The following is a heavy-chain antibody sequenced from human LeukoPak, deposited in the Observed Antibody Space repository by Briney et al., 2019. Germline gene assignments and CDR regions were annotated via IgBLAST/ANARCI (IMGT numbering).Heavy chain of an antibody. V-gene: IGHV3-7*01. CDR1: GFTFRSYW. CDR2: IKQDESEK. Sequence: GGSLRLSCAASGFTFRSYWMSWVRQAPGKGLEWVANIKQDESEKCYVDSVKGRFTISRDNAKNSLYLQMNSLRAEDTAVYYCARETSDSPYYYYYGMDVWGQGTTVTVSS. D-gene: IGHD2-21*02. CDR3: ARETSDSPYYYYYGMDV. J-gene: IGHJ6*02.